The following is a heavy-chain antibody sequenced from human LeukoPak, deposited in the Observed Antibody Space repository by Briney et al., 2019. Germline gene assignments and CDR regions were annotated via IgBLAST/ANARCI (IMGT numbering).Heavy chain of an antibody. CDR1: GFTFSDHA. J-gene: IGHJ4*02. Sequence: GGSLRLSCAASGFTFSDHAMSWVRQAPGKGLEWVANMKEDGGEINYVDSVKGRFTISRDNAKNSLDLQMNSLRVDDTAVYYCVRDRGYSTFDYWGQGTLVIVSS. D-gene: IGHD4-23*01. V-gene: IGHV3-7*01. CDR2: MKEDGGEI. CDR3: VRDRGYSTFDY.